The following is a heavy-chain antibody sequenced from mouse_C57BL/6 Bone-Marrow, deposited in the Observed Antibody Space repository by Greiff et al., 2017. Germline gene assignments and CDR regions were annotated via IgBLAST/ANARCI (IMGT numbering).Heavy chain of an antibody. CDR1: GFTFSGYG. Sequence: DVKLVESGGDLVKPGGSLKLSCAASGFTFSGYGMSWVRQTPDKRLEWVATISSGGSYTYYPDSVKGRFTISRDNAKNTLYLQMSSLKSEDTAMYYCARHGGYGGYYAMDYWGQGTSVTVSS. V-gene: IGHV5-6*02. D-gene: IGHD2-14*01. CDR2: ISSGGSYT. J-gene: IGHJ4*01. CDR3: ARHGGYGGYYAMDY.